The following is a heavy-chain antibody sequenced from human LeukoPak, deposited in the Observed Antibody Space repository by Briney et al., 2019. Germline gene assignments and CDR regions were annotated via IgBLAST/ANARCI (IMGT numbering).Heavy chain of an antibody. CDR1: GFTFSGYY. V-gene: IGHV3-11*01. CDR3: ARDRGAVAGQYFDY. CDR2: ISSSGDSE. J-gene: IGHJ4*02. D-gene: IGHD6-19*01. Sequence: GGSLRLSCAASGFTFSGYYMSWIRQAPGKGPEWISYISSSGDSEYYADSVKGRFTISRDNAKNSLYLQMNTLRAEDTAVYYCARDRGAVAGQYFDYWGQGTLVTVSS.